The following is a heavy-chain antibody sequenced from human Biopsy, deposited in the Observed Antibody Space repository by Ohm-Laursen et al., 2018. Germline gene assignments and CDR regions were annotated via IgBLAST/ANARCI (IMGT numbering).Heavy chain of an antibody. J-gene: IGHJ2*01. CDR3: ARGYGGSSRYFDL. D-gene: IGHD3-16*01. CDR1: GDASIASYY. CDR2: VFHSGLT. Sequence: TLSLTCTVSGDASIASYYWRWIRQSPEKGLEWIGFVFHSGLTSYHPSLRSRVSISVDSSKNQFYLNLSSLTPADTAVYFCARGYGGSSRYFDLWGRGTQVTVSS. V-gene: IGHV4-59*01.